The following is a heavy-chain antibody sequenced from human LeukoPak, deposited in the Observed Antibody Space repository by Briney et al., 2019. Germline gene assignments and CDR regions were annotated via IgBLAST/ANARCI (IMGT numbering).Heavy chain of an antibody. CDR2: INHSGST. CDR1: GGSFRGYY. CDR3: ARDYNWGNWFDP. Sequence: KSSETLSLTCAVYGGSFRGYYWSWIRQPPGKGLEWIGEINHSGSTNYNPSLKSRVTISVDTSKNQFSLKLTSVTAADTAVYYCARDYNWGNWFDPWGQGTLVTVSS. V-gene: IGHV4-34*01. J-gene: IGHJ5*02. D-gene: IGHD7-27*01.